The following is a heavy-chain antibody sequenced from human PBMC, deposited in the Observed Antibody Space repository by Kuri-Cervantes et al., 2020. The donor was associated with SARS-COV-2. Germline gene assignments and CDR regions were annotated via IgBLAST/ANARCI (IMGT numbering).Heavy chain of an antibody. CDR2: IYPSGST. D-gene: IGHD4-17*01. Sequence: GSLRLSCTVSGGSISSYYWSRIRQPAGKGLEWIGRIYPSGSTNYNPSLKSRVTMSVDTSKNQLSLKLSSVTAADTAVYYCARYDYGDYVDAFDIWGQGTMVTVSS. CDR1: GGSISSYY. CDR3: ARYDYGDYVDAFDI. J-gene: IGHJ3*02. V-gene: IGHV4-4*07.